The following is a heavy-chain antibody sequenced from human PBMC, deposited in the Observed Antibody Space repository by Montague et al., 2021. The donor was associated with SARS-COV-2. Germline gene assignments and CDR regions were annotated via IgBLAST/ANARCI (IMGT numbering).Heavy chain of an antibody. J-gene: IGHJ4*02. D-gene: IGHD3-22*01. V-gene: IGHV4-39*01. Sequence: SETLSLTCTVAGVSVTTSDYFWGWIRQPPGKGLEWIGTVFYNGRTRYNPSLNSRVAMSVDTSTNQFSLELSSVTAADTAVYYCASPSGYNLFQYWGRGTPVAVSS. CDR1: GVSVTTSDYF. CDR2: VFYNGRT. CDR3: ASPSGYNLFQY.